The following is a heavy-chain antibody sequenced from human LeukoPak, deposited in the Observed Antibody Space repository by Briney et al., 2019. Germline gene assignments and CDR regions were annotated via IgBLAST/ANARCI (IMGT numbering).Heavy chain of an antibody. CDR3: AKSQQQLVRHYYGMDV. CDR2: ISWNSGSI. V-gene: IGHV3-9*01. D-gene: IGHD6-13*01. J-gene: IGHJ6*02. CDR1: GFTFDDYA. Sequence: GGSLRLSCAASGFTFDDYAMHWVRQAPGKGLEWVSGISWNSGSIGYADSVKGRFTISRDNAKNSLYLQMNSPRAEDTALYYCAKSQQQLVRHYYGMDVWGQGTTVTVSS.